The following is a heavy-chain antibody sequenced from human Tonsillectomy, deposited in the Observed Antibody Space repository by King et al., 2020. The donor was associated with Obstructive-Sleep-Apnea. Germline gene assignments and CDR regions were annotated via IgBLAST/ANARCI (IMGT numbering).Heavy chain of an antibody. CDR2: ISYDGSNK. J-gene: IGHJ6*02. Sequence: QVQLVESGGGVVQPGRSLRLSCAASGFTFSSYDMHWVRQAPGKGLEWVAVISYDGSNKYYADSVKGRFTISRDNSKNPLYLQMNSLRAEDTAVYYCAKEPLYSSGWTSYYYSYGMDVWGQGTPVTVSS. D-gene: IGHD6-19*01. CDR3: AKEPLYSSGWTSYYYSYGMDV. V-gene: IGHV3-30*18. CDR1: GFTFSSYD.